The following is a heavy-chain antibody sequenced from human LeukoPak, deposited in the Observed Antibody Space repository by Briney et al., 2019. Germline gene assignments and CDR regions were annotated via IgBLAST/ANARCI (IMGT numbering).Heavy chain of an antibody. CDR3: AKRGIVIRGILVIGYHQEAYHYDY. J-gene: IGHJ4*02. D-gene: IGHD3-10*01. Sequence: GGSLRLSCVVSGISLSNYAMTWVRQAPGKGLEWVSYISERGGSTTYADSVKGRFTISRDTSLNTLYLQMTSLKAEDTAVYFCAKRGIVIRGILVIGYHQEAYHYDYWGQGVLVTVSS. V-gene: IGHV3-23*01. CDR1: GISLSNYA. CDR2: ISERGGST.